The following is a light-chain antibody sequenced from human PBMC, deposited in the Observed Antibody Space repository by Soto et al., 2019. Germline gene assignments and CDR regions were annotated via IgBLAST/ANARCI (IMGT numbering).Light chain of an antibody. J-gene: IGLJ1*01. CDR1: SSDVGGYNR. CDR3: YSYISGSAHV. CDR2: EVT. Sequence: QSALTQPASVSGSPGQSITISCTGTSSDVGGYNRVSWYQQHPDKAPKLIIYEVTNRPSGISNRFSGSKSGDTASLTISGLQAEDEADYYCYSYISGSAHVFGTGTKVTVL. V-gene: IGLV2-14*01.